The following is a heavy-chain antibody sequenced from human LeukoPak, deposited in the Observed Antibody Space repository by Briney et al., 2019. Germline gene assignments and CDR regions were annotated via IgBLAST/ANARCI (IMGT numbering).Heavy chain of an antibody. D-gene: IGHD3-22*01. CDR2: ISYDGSNK. CDR3: ARARYDSSGYYFIPAEYFQH. J-gene: IGHJ1*01. Sequence: PGGSLRLSCAASGFTFSSYWMSWVRQAPGKGLEWVAVISYDGSNKYYADSVKGRFTISRDNSKNTLYLQMNSLRAEDTAVYYCARARYDSSGYYFIPAEYFQHWGQGTLVTVSS. CDR1: GFTFSSYW. V-gene: IGHV3-30-3*01.